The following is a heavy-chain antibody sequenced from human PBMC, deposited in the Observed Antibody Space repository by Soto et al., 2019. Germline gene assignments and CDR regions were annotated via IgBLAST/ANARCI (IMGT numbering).Heavy chain of an antibody. D-gene: IGHD5-12*01. J-gene: IGHJ4*02. V-gene: IGHV4-59*08. CDR1: GGSISSYY. CDR2: IYYSGST. Sequence: TLSLTCTVSGGSISSYYWSWIRQPPGKGLEWIGYIYYSGSTNYNPSLKSRVTISVDTSKNQFSLKLSSVTAADTAVYYCARHRDIVAIPARTDFDYWGQGTLVTVSS. CDR3: ARHRDIVAIPARTDFDY.